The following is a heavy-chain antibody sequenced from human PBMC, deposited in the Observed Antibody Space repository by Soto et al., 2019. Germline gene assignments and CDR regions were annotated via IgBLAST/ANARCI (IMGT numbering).Heavy chain of an antibody. CDR2: INEDGSEK. CDR3: AGDLFDY. V-gene: IGHV3-7*01. Sequence: EVQLVESGGGLVQPGGSLRLSCAASGFTFSNYWMNWVRQAPGKGLEWVANINEDGSEKYYVDSAKGRFTISRDNAKNSRYVNMSSLRVEDTAVYYCAGDLFDYWGQGTLVTVSS. J-gene: IGHJ4*02. CDR1: GFTFSNYW.